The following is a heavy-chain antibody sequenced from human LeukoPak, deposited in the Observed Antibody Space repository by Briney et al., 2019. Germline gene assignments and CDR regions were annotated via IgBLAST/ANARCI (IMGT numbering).Heavy chain of an antibody. CDR1: GWSFSGYY. J-gene: IGHJ5*02. Sequence: PSETLSLTCAVSGWSFSGYYWSWIRQPPGKGLEWVGEINHSGSTNYNPSLKSGVTITVDTSNNQFSLMQISMTAAGTAVYYCATDEPNYDIWSGYYYNWFDPWGQGTLFTVSS. CDR2: INHSGST. V-gene: IGHV4-34*01. D-gene: IGHD3-3*01. CDR3: ATDEPNYDIWSGYYYNWFDP.